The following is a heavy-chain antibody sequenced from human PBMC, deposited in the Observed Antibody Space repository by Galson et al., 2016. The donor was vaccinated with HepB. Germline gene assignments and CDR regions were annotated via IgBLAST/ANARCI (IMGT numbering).Heavy chain of an antibody. D-gene: IGHD3-16*01. CDR1: EFTFSTYD. V-gene: IGHV3-21*06. Sequence: SLRLSCAAFEFTFSTYDMTWVRQAPGKGLEWVSSISSSSSYISYAASVKGQFIISRDNAKNSLFLQINSLRAEDTAVYYCARDNTLEAVEGFIAWGPKETPKYHVMDVWGQGTTVTVSS. CDR3: ARDNTLEAVEGFIAWGPKETPKYHVMDV. CDR2: ISSSSSYI. J-gene: IGHJ6*02.